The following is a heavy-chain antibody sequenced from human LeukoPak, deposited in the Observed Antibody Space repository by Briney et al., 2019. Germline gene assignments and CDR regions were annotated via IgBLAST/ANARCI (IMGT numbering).Heavy chain of an antibody. CDR3: AKLDWFDP. Sequence: GGSLRLSCATSGFTFRNYWMSWLRQAPGKGLVWVARIKNDGSSASYAESVEGRFTISRDNARSTLFLQMNSLGVDDTAVYYCAKLDWFDPWGRGILVTVSS. D-gene: IGHD5-24*01. CDR2: IKNDGSSA. J-gene: IGHJ5*01. CDR1: GFTFRNYW. V-gene: IGHV3-74*01.